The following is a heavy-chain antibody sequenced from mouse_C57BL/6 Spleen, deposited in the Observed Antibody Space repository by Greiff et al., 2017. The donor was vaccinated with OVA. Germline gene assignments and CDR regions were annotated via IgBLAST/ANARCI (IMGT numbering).Heavy chain of an antibody. Sequence: DVKLQESGPGLVKPSQSLSLTCSVTGYSITSGYYWNWIRQFPGNKLEWMGYISYDGSNNYNPSLKNRISITRDTSKNQFFLKLNSVTTEDTATYYCARDLGDAMDYWGQGTSVTVSS. J-gene: IGHJ4*01. CDR1: GYSITSGYY. D-gene: IGHD3-3*01. CDR3: ARDLGDAMDY. V-gene: IGHV3-6*01. CDR2: ISYDGSN.